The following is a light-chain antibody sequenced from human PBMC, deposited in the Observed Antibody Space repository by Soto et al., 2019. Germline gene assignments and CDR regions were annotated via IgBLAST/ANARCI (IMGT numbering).Light chain of an antibody. Sequence: SCGTSQTSSSSCLAWYQQKPGQAPRLLIYGASSRATGIPDRFSGSGSETDFTLTISRLESEDFALYHCQQYSSSPLTFGGGTTVDIK. CDR3: QQYSSSPLT. J-gene: IGKJ4*01. V-gene: IGKV3-20*01. CDR1: QTSSSSC. CDR2: GAS.